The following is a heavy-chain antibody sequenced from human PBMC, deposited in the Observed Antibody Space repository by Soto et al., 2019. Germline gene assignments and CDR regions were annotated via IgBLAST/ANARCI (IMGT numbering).Heavy chain of an antibody. J-gene: IGHJ4*02. CDR1: GGSISSGGYY. Sequence: LSLTCTVSGGSISSGGYYWSWIRQHPGKGLEWIGYIHYSGSTYYNPSLKSRVTISVDTSKNQFSLKLSSVTAADTAVYYCARGQGGDFDYWGQGTLVTVSS. CDR3: ARGQGGDFDY. V-gene: IGHV4-31*03. D-gene: IGHD3-10*01. CDR2: IHYSGST.